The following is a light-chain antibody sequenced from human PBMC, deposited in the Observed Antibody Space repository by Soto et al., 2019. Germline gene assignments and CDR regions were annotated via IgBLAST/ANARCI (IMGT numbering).Light chain of an antibody. J-gene: IGLJ1*01. CDR2: EVS. CDR1: SSDVGGYNY. V-gene: IGLV2-14*01. CDR3: SSYTSSSTLYV. Sequence: QSALTQPASVSGSPGQSITISCTGSSSDVGGYNYVSWYQQHPDKAPKLMIYEVSNRPSGVSNRFSGSKSGNTASLTISGLQAEDEADDYCSSYTSSSTLYVFGTGTKVTVL.